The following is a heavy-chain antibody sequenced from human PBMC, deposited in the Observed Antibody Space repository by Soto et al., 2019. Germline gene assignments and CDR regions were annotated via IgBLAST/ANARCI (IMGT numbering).Heavy chain of an antibody. Sequence: SETLSLTCAVSGGSISSGGYSWSWIRQPPGKGLEWIGYIYHSGSTYYNPSLKSRVTISVDRSKNQFSLKLSSVTAADTAVYYCASVGSGWFDVWGQGTTVTVSS. CDR1: GGSISSGGYS. J-gene: IGHJ6*02. V-gene: IGHV4-30-2*01. D-gene: IGHD3-10*01. CDR3: ASVGSGWFDV. CDR2: IYHSGST.